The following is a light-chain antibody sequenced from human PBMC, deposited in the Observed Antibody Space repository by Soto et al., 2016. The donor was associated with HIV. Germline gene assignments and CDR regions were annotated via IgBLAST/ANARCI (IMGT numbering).Light chain of an antibody. Sequence: IRMTQSPSTLSAFVGDTITITCRASQGVSSWLAWYQHKPPNAPKLLIYKASTLESGVPSRFSGSGSGTEFTLTISSLQPDDFATYYCQQYYSSSTTTFGPGTKVESK. J-gene: IGKJ1*01. CDR1: QGVSSW. V-gene: IGKV1-5*03. CDR3: QQYYSSSTTT. CDR2: KAS.